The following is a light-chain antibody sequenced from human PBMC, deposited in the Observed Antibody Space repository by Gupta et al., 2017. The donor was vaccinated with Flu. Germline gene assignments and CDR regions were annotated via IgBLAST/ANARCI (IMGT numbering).Light chain of an antibody. CDR1: SSDVGGYNY. V-gene: IGLV2-8*01. CDR2: EVS. CDR3: SSYAEYSNVI. Sequence: TSSDVGGYNYVSWYQQHPGKAPELMIYEVSKRPSGVPDRFSGSKSGNTASLTVSGLQAEDEADYYCSSYAEYSNVIFGGGTKLTVL. J-gene: IGLJ2*01.